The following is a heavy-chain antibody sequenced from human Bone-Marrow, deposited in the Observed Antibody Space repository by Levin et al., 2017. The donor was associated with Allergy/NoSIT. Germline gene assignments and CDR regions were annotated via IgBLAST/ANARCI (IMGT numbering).Heavy chain of an antibody. J-gene: IGHJ4*02. V-gene: IGHV1-2*02. CDR2: INPNSGDT. D-gene: IGHD6-13*01. CDR3: ARDSIEAAHTYDY. Sequence: ASVKVSCKTSGYTFIRYYIHWVRQAPGQGLEWMGWINPNSGDTNYPQNFQGRVAMTRDTSISTVYMELNGLRSDDTAVYYCARDSIEAAHTYDYWGQGTLVTVSS. CDR1: GYTFIRYY.